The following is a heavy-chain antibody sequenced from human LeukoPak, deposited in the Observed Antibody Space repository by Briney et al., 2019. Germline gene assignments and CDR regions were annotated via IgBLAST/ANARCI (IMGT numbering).Heavy chain of an antibody. D-gene: IGHD6-19*01. V-gene: IGHV4-34*01. J-gene: IGHJ5*02. CDR1: GGSFSGYY. CDR2: INHSGST. Sequence: SETLSLTCAVYGGSFSGYYWSWIRQPPGKGLEWIGEINHSGSTNYNPSLKSRVTISVDTSKNQFSLKLSSVTAADTAVYYCARDSRSSGWYNWFDPWGQGTLVTVSS. CDR3: ARDSRSSGWYNWFDP.